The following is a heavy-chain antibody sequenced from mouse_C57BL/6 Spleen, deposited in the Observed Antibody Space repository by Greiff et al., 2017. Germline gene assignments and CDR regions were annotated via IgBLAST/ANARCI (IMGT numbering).Heavy chain of an antibody. J-gene: IGHJ2*01. CDR1: GYTFTEYT. Sequence: VKLMESGAELVKPGASVKLSCKASGYTFTEYTIHWVKQRSGPGLEWIGGFYPGSGSIKYNEKFKDKATLTADKYSSTCDMELSRLTSADSAVYFCARLEERDYFDYWGQGTTLTVSS. V-gene: IGHV1-62-2*01. CDR3: ARLEERDYFDY. CDR2: FYPGSGSI.